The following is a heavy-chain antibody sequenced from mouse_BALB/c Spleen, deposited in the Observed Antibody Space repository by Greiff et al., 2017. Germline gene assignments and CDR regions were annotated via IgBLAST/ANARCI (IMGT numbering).Heavy chain of an antibody. V-gene: IGHV5-4*02. D-gene: IGHD2-10*01. CDR3: ARERGPYYGNYAWFAY. CDR2: ISDGGSYT. Sequence: EVKLVESGGGLVKPGGSLKLSCAASGFTFSDYYMYWVRQTPEKRLEWVATISDGGSYTYYPDSVKGRFTISRDNAKNNLYLQMSSLKSEDTAMYYCARERGPYYGNYAWFAYWGQGTLVTVSA. CDR1: GFTFSDYY. J-gene: IGHJ3*01.